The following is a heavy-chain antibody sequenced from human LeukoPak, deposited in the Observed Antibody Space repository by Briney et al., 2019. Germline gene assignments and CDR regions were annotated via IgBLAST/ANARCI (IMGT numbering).Heavy chain of an antibody. V-gene: IGHV3-30*04. CDR1: GFTFSSYA. Sequence: GGSLRLSCAASGFTFSSYAMHWVRQAPGKGLEWAAVISDDGNKKYYADSVKGRFTISRDYSKDTVSLQMNSPRPEDTAIYYCVRDFRGHYSLEFWGQGILVTVSA. CDR2: ISDDGNKK. CDR3: VRDFRGHYSLEF. D-gene: IGHD3-3*01. J-gene: IGHJ4*02.